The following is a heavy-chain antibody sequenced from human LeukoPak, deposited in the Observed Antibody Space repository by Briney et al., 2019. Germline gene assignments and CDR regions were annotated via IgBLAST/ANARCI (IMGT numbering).Heavy chain of an antibody. CDR1: GFTFSSYW. Sequence: PGGSLRLSCAASGFTFSSYWMSWVRQAPGKGLEWVANIKQDGSEKYYVDSVKGRFTISRDNAKNSLYLQMNSLRAEDTAVYYCARGDSSWSNYYYYYMDVWGKGTTVTISS. D-gene: IGHD6-13*01. J-gene: IGHJ6*03. V-gene: IGHV3-7*04. CDR3: ARGDSSWSNYYYYYMDV. CDR2: IKQDGSEK.